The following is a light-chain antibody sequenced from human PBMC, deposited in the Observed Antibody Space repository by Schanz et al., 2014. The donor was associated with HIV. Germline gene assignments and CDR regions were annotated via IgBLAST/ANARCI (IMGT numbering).Light chain of an antibody. V-gene: IGKV3-20*01. Sequence: EIVMTQSPATLSVSPGERAALSCWASQDIGNNLAWYQHKPGQAPRLLIYGASSRATGTPDRVSGSGSGTDFTLTISRLEPEDFAVYFCQQYATSAFTFGPGTKVDIK. CDR2: GAS. CDR1: QDIGNN. CDR3: QQYATSAFT. J-gene: IGKJ3*01.